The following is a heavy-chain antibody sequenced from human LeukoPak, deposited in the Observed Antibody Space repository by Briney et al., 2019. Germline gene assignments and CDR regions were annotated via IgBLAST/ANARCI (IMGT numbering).Heavy chain of an antibody. CDR3: TRRRTTNYYYYMDV. Sequence: GGSLRLSCAASGFTFSGSAMHCVRQASGKGLEWVGRIRSKANSDATGYAASVKSRFTISRDDSKNTAYLQMNSLKTEDTALYYCTRRRTTNYYYYMDVWGKGTTVTVSS. D-gene: IGHD2-2*01. CDR2: IRSKANSDAT. V-gene: IGHV3-73*01. CDR1: GFTFSGSA. J-gene: IGHJ6*03.